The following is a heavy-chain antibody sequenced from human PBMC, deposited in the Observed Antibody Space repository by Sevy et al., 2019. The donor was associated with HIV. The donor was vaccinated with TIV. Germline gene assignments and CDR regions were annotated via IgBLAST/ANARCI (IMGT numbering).Heavy chain of an antibody. CDR1: GFRFSSNG. J-gene: IGHJ6*02. V-gene: IGHV3-30*18. Sequence: GGSLRLSCAASGFRFSSNGMHWVRQAPGKGLEWVAVISYDGNNKYYAHSVKGRFTISRDNSKNTLYLQMNSLRAEDTSVYYCAKDLCRVLRYFDLGYGIDVWGQGTTVTVSS. D-gene: IGHD3-9*01. CDR3: AKDLCRVLRYFDLGYGIDV. CDR2: ISYDGNNK.